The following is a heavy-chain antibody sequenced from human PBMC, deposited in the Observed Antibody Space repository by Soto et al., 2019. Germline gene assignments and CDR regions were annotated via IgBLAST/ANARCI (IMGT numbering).Heavy chain of an antibody. J-gene: IGHJ6*02. V-gene: IGHV1-18*01. D-gene: IGHD1-1*01. Sequence: ASVKVSCKASGYTFTSYGISWVRQAPGQGLEWMGWISAYNGNTNYAQKLQGRVTMTTDTSTSTAYMELRRLRSDDTAVYYCARDLRVPYYYGMDVWGQGTTVTVSS. CDR3: ARDLRVPYYYGMDV. CDR2: ISAYNGNT. CDR1: GYTFTSYG.